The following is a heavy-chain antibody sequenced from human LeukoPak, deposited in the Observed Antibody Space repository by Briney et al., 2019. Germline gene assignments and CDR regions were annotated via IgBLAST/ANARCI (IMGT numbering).Heavy chain of an antibody. D-gene: IGHD5-24*01. CDR1: GGSFSAYY. CDR3: ARPGMATITNWFDP. Sequence: PSETLSLTCVAYGGSFSAYYWSWIRQPPGKGLEWIGSIYYSGSTYYNPSLKSRVTISVDTSKNQFSLKLSSVTAADTAVYYCARPGMATITNWFDPWGQGTLVTVSS. J-gene: IGHJ5*02. V-gene: IGHV4-34*01. CDR2: IYYSGST.